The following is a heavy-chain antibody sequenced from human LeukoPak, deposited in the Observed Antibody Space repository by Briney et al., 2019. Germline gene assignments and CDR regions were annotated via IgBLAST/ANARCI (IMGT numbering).Heavy chain of an antibody. D-gene: IGHD5-24*01. CDR3: ARGRRDGYNTLDY. CDR2: IYYSGST. V-gene: IGHV4-59*01. Sequence: SETLSLTCTVSGGSISSYYWSWIRQPPGKGLEWIGYIYYSGSTNYNPSLKSRVTISVDTSKNQFSLKLSSVTAADTAVCYCARGRRDGYNTLDYWGQGTLVTVSS. CDR1: GGSISSYY. J-gene: IGHJ4*02.